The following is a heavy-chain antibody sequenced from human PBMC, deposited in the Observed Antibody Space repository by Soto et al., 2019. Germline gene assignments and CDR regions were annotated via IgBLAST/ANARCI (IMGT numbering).Heavy chain of an antibody. CDR3: ARGSAFIGLDY. D-gene: IGHD1-26*01. CDR1: GFIFSRYS. J-gene: IGHJ4*02. V-gene: IGHV3-21*01. CDR2: IGTSGSYI. Sequence: VGLMRLSCAVSGFIFSRYSMNRVRQAPGKGLEWVSSIGTSGSYIYDTDSVKGRFTISRDNTKDSLYLQMNSLRAEDTAIYYCARGSAFIGLDYWGQGTPVTVSS.